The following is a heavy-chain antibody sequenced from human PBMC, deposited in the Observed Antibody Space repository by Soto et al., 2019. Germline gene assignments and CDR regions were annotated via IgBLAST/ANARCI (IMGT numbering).Heavy chain of an antibody. CDR2: INSSSSYT. CDR3: ARIITAAGGRRYFDL. J-gene: IGHJ2*01. Sequence: QVPLVESGGGLVKPGGSLRLSCAASGFTFSDYYMSWIRQAPGKGLEWVSYINSSSSYTNYADSVKGRFTISRDNAXXSLYLQMNSLRAEDTAVYYCARIITAAGGRRYFDLWGRGTLVTVSS. CDR1: GFTFSDYY. D-gene: IGHD6-13*01. V-gene: IGHV3-11*05.